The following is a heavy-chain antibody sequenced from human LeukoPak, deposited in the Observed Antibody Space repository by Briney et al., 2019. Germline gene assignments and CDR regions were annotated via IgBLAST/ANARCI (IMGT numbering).Heavy chain of an antibody. CDR2: IYHSGST. CDR3: ARGPYCTNTNCHTAFDY. CDR1: GGSFSGYY. V-gene: IGHV4-34*01. J-gene: IGHJ4*02. Sequence: SETLTLTCAVHGGSFSGYYWSWIRQPPGKGLEWIGYIYHSGSTYYNPSLKSRVTISVDRSKNQFSLKLSSVTAADTAVYYCARGPYCTNTNCHTAFDYWGQGALVTVSS. D-gene: IGHD2-2*02.